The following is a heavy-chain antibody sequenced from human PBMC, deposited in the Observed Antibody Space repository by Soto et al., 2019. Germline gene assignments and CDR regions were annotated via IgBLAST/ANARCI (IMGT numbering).Heavy chain of an antibody. Sequence: QVQLVESGGGVVQPGRSLRLSCAASGFTFSGYGMQWVRQAPGKGLEWVAVIAHDGTDQYYADSVKGRFTISRDNSKNTLYLQMSGLRAEDTAMYYCTRSLGGSSYFVSEHWGQGPLVTVSS. V-gene: IGHV3-30*03. CDR2: IAHDGTDQ. CDR1: GFTFSGYG. J-gene: IGHJ4*02. D-gene: IGHD2-15*01. CDR3: TRSLGGSSYFVSEH.